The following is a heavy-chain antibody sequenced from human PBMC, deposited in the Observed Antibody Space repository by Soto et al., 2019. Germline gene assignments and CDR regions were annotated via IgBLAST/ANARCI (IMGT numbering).Heavy chain of an antibody. Sequence: SVKVSCKASGGTFSSYTISWVRQAPGQGLEWMGRIIPILGIANYAQKFQGRVTITADKSTSTAYMELSSLRSVDTAVYYCARGPPTGYYYYGMDVWGQGTTVTVSS. CDR1: GGTFSSYT. V-gene: IGHV1-69*02. J-gene: IGHJ6*02. CDR3: ARGPPTGYYYYGMDV. CDR2: IIPILGIA.